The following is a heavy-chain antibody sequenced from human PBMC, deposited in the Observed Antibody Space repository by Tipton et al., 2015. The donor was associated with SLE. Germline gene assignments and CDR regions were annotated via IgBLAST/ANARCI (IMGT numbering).Heavy chain of an antibody. CDR2: IIPIFGTA. CDR3: ANIVGYCSGGTCNPTWFDP. J-gene: IGHJ5*02. Sequence: QSGAEVKKPGSSVKVSCKASGGTFSSYAISWVRQAPGQGLEWMGGIIPIFGTANYAQKFQGRVTITTDESTSTAYMEVRSLRSDDTAIYYCANIVGYCSGGTCNPTWFDPWGQGSVVTVSS. CDR1: GGTFSSYA. D-gene: IGHD2-15*01. V-gene: IGHV1-69*05.